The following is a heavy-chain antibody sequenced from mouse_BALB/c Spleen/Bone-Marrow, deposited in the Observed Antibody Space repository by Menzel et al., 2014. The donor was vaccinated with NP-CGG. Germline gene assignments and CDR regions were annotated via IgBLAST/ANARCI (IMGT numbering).Heavy chain of an antibody. CDR3: ARHHRYAYYFDY. CDR1: GYTFTSPW. CDR2: IHPNSGNT. V-gene: IGHV1S130*01. Sequence: QVQLQQSGSVLVRPGASVKLSCKASGYTFTSPWMRWAKPRPGQGLEWIGEIHPNSGNTNYNEKFKGKATLTVDTSSSTAYVDLSSLTSEDSAVYYCARHHRYAYYFDYWGQGTTLTVSS. J-gene: IGHJ2*01. D-gene: IGHD2-14*01.